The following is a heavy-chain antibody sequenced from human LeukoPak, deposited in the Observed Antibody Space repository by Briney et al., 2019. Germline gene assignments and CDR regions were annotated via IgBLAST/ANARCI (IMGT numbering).Heavy chain of an antibody. V-gene: IGHV4-4*07. Sequence: SETLSLTCTVSGGSISSYYWSWTRQPAGKGLEWIGRIYTSGSTNYNPSLKSRVTMSVDTSKNQFSLKLSSVTAADTAVYYCARGGRIMITFGGVIPTYYFDYWGQGTLVTVSS. CDR2: IYTSGST. D-gene: IGHD3-16*02. CDR1: GGSISSYY. J-gene: IGHJ4*02. CDR3: ARGGRIMITFGGVIPTYYFDY.